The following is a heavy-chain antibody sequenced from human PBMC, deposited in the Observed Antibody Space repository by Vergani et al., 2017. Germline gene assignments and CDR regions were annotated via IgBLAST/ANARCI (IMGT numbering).Heavy chain of an antibody. V-gene: IGHV3-23*04. D-gene: IGHD6-19*01. CDR3: AKVGRSEVACTFGAFDI. CDR2: LSASDRRT. Sequence: EVDLVESGGGLAQPGGSLRLSCAASGFTFRNYAMPWVRQAPGKGLEWVSTLSASDRRTHYADSVKGRFTISRDNSKHTLFLHMHSLRPEDTAVYYCAKVGRSEVACTFGAFDIWGQGTMVTVSS. CDR1: GFTFRNYA. J-gene: IGHJ3*02.